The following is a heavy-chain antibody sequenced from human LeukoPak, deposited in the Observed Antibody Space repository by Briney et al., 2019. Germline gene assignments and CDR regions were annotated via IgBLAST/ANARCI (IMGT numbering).Heavy chain of an antibody. J-gene: IGHJ4*02. CDR2: INHSGST. V-gene: IGHV4-34*01. Sequence: PSETLSLTCAVYGGSFSGYYWSWIRQPPGKGLEWIGEINHSGSTNYNPSLKSRVTISVDTSKNQFSLKLSSVTAADTAVYYCARAAYGSGSYYYQFDYWGQGTLVTVSS. D-gene: IGHD3-10*01. CDR1: GGSFSGYY. CDR3: ARAAYGSGSYYYQFDY.